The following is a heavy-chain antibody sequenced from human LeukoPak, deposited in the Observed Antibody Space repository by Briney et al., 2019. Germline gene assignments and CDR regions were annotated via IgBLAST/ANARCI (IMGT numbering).Heavy chain of an antibody. CDR2: ISYDGSNK. V-gene: IGHV3-30*18. J-gene: IGHJ4*02. CDR3: AKDRSSGNYYFDY. D-gene: IGHD1-7*01. CDR1: GFTFSSYG. Sequence: GGSLRLSCAASGFTFSSYGMHWVRQAPGKGLEWVAVISYDGSNKYYADSVKGRFTISRDNSKNTLYLQMNSLRAEDTAVYYCAKDRSSGNYYFDYWGQGSLVTVSS.